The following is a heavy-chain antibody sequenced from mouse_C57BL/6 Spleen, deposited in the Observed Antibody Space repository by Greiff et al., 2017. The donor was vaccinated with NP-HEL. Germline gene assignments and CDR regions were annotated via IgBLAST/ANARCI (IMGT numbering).Heavy chain of an antibody. J-gene: IGHJ4*01. CDR1: GFTFSSYG. V-gene: IGHV5-6*01. CDR2: ISSGGSYT. CDR3: ARHYCGSSLYAMDY. D-gene: IGHD1-1*01. Sequence: EVMLVESGGDLVKPGGSLKLSCAASGFTFSSYGMSWVRQTPDKRLEWVAPISSGGSYTYYPDSVKGRFTISRDNAKNTLYLQMSSLKSEDTAMYYCARHYCGSSLYAMDYWGQGTSVTVSS.